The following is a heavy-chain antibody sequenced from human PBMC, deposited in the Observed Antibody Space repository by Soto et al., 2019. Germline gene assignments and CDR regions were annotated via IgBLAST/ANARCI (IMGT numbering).Heavy chain of an antibody. CDR3: ATKRPYYVIWTERSYGMDV. Sequence: ASVKVSCKVSGYTLTELSMHWVRQAPGKGLEWMGGFDPEDGETIYAQKFQGRVTMTEDTSTDTAYMELSSLRSEDTAVYYCATKRPYYVIWTERSYGMDVWGQGTKVTVSS. V-gene: IGHV1-24*01. CDR1: GYTLTELS. CDR2: FDPEDGET. D-gene: IGHD3-9*01. J-gene: IGHJ6*02.